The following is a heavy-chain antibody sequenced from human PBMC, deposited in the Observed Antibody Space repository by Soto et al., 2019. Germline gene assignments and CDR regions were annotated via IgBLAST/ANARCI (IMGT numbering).Heavy chain of an antibody. CDR2: IYSGGST. CDR1: GFTVSSNY. Sequence: GSLRLSCAASGFTVSSNYMSWVRQAPGKGLEWVSVIYSGGSTYYADSVKGRFTISRDNSKNTLYLQMNSLRAEDTAVYYCARDGITIFGVVGSMDVWGQGTTVTVSS. V-gene: IGHV3-53*01. D-gene: IGHD3-3*01. J-gene: IGHJ6*02. CDR3: ARDGITIFGVVGSMDV.